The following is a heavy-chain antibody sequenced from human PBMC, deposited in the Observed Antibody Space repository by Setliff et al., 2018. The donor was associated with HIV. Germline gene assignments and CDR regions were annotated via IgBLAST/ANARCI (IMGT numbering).Heavy chain of an antibody. V-gene: IGHV4-61*02. CDR1: GGSISSGSYF. J-gene: IGHJ3*02. CDR3: ARDLGSEQWLPDAFDI. Sequence: PSETLSLTCTVSGGSISSGSYFWTWIRQPAGKGLEWIGRIYTSGSTNYNPSLKSRVTISVDTSKNQFSLKLNSVTAADTAVYYCARDLGSEQWLPDAFDICGQGTMVTVSS. CDR2: IYTSGST. D-gene: IGHD6-19*01.